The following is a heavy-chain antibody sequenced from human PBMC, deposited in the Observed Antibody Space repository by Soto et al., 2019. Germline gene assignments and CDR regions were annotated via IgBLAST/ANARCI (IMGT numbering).Heavy chain of an antibody. Sequence: WVRQATGQGLEWVGGIIPIFGTANYPQKFKGRVTITADESTSTAYMELSSLRSEDTAVYYCSRSQDGIGYWNSCFDPLVHGTLVTVFS. D-gene: IGHD3-22*01. CDR3: SRSQDGIGYWNSCFDP. J-gene: IGHJ5*02. CDR2: IIPIFGTA. V-gene: IGHV1-69*01.